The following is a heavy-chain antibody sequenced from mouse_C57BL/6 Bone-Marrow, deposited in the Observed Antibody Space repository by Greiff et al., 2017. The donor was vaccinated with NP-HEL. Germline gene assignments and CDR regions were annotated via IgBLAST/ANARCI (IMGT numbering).Heavy chain of an antibody. V-gene: IGHV1-19*01. CDR1: GYTFTDYY. J-gene: IGHJ3*01. D-gene: IGHD1-1*01. CDR3: AREAVYYYGSWFAY. CDR2: INPYNGGT. Sequence: VQLQQSGPVLVKPGASVKMSCKASGYTFTDYYMNWVKQSHGKSLEWIGVINPYNGGTSYNQKFKGKATLTVDKSSSTAYMELNSLTSEDAAVYYCAREAVYYYGSWFAYWGQGTLVTVSA.